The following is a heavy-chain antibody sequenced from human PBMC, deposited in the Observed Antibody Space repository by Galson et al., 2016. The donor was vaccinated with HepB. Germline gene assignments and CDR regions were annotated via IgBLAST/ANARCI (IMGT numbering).Heavy chain of an antibody. CDR3: VKDEWELQSFDAFDV. D-gene: IGHD1-26*01. Sequence: SLRLSCAVSGLSLRNYAMSWVRQAPGKGLEWVSSFSGSSDTSQIADSLKGRFTMSRDNSKSTLYLQMNSLRVEDTAVYYCVKDEWELQSFDAFDVWGQGTRVTVSS. J-gene: IGHJ3*01. CDR1: GLSLRNYA. V-gene: IGHV3-23*01. CDR2: FSGSSDTS.